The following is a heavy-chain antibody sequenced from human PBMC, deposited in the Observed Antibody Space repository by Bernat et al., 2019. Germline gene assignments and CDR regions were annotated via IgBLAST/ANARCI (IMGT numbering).Heavy chain of an antibody. CDR2: ISSGGST. CDR1: GFTVSSNY. Sequence: EVQLVESGGGLVQPGGSLRLSCAASGFTVSSNYMSWVRQAPGKGLEWVSVISSGGSTYYADSVKGRFTISRDNSKNNLNFQINSLRAEDTAVYYCARARYYYDSSGYYSSLCDYWGQGTLVTVSS. D-gene: IGHD3-22*01. CDR3: ARARYYYDSSGYYSSLCDY. J-gene: IGHJ4*02. V-gene: IGHV3-66*01.